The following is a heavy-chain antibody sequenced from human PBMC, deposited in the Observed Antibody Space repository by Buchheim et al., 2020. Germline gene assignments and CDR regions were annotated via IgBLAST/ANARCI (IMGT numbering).Heavy chain of an antibody. CDR2: ISGSGDNT. CDR3: AKWAYSSSRYPGWFDP. Sequence: EVQLLESGGGLVQPGGSLRLSCAASGFTFSSYAMSWVRQAPGKRLEWVSIISGSGDNTYYADSVKGRFTVSRDNSKNTLYLQMNSLRAEDTAVFYCAKWAYSSSRYPGWFDPWGQGTL. V-gene: IGHV3-23*01. J-gene: IGHJ5*02. CDR1: GFTFSSYA. D-gene: IGHD6-6*01.